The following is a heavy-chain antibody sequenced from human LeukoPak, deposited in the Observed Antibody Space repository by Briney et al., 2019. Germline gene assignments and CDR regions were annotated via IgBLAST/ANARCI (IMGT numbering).Heavy chain of an antibody. CDR3: ARSMGYSYGYDWFDP. CDR1: GGTFSSYA. CDR2: IIPTFGTA. Sequence: SVKVSCKASGGTFSSYAISWVRQAPGQGLEWMGGIIPTFGTANYAQKFQSRVTITTDESTSAAYMELSSLRSEDTAVYYCARSMGYSYGYDWFDPWGQGTLVTVSS. J-gene: IGHJ5*02. D-gene: IGHD5-18*01. V-gene: IGHV1-69*05.